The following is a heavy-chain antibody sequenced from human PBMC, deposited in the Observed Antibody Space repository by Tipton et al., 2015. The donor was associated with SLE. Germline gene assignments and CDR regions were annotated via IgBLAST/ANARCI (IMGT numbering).Heavy chain of an antibody. Sequence: TLSLTCTVSGGSISSSSYYWGWIRQPPGKGLEWIGSIYYSGSTYYNPSLKSRVTISVDTSKNQFSLKLSSVTAADTAVYYCARDAGYSGYAQWGQGTLVTVSS. CDR1: GGSISSSSYY. J-gene: IGHJ4*02. D-gene: IGHD5-12*01. CDR3: ARDAGYSGYAQ. V-gene: IGHV4-39*02. CDR2: IYYSGST.